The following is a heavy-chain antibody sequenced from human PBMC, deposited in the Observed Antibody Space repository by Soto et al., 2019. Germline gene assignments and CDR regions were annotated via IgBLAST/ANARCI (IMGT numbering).Heavy chain of an antibody. CDR2: ISGSGGST. CDR1: GFTFSSYA. CDR3: AKLLGYCSGGSCYGTFDY. V-gene: IGHV3-23*01. Sequence: EVQLLESGGGLVQPGGSLRLSCAASGFTFSSYAMSWVRQAPGKGLEWVSAISGSGGSTYYADSVKGRFTISRDNSKNTLYLQMNSLRAEDTAVYYCAKLLGYCSGGSCYGTFDYWGQGTLVTVSS. D-gene: IGHD2-15*01. J-gene: IGHJ4*02.